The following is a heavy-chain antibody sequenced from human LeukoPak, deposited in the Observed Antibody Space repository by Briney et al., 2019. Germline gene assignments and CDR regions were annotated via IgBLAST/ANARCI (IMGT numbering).Heavy chain of an antibody. CDR1: GFTFTIYD. V-gene: IGHV1-8*01. CDR2: MNPRNGNT. J-gene: IGHJ5*02. D-gene: IGHD3-10*01. CDR3: VRDGEGVAISVNYWFDP. Sequence: GASVKVSCKASGFTFTIYDINWVRQATGQGLDWIGWMNPRNGNTGYAQKFQGRVTMTRDTSISTAYMELRSLRSEDAAVYYCVRDGEGVAISVNYWFDPWGQGTLVTVSS.